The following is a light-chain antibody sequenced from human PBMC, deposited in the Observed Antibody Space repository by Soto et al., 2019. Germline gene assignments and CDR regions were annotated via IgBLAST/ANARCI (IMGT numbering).Light chain of an antibody. Sequence: VLAQSPCTLSLSPGERATLSCRASQSVSSSYLAGYQQKPGQAPRLLIFRAATRATGIPPRFSGSGSGTEFTLTISSLQYEDIAVYYCQQYHNRPPITFGQGTRLEIK. J-gene: IGKJ5*01. CDR2: RAA. CDR3: QQYHNRPPIT. CDR1: QSVSSSY. V-gene: IGKV3-15*01.